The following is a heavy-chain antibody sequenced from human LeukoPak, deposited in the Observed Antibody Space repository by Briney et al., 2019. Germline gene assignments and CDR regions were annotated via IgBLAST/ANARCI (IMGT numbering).Heavy chain of an antibody. CDR3: ARGHNRWELLQVYYYYGMDV. CDR2: MNPNSGNT. D-gene: IGHD1-26*01. J-gene: IGHJ6*02. Sequence: GASVKVSCKASGYTFTSYDINWVRQATGQGLEWMGWMNPNSGNTGYAQKFQGRVTMTRNTSISTAYMELSSLRSEDTAVYYCARGHNRWELLQVYYYYGMDVWGQGTTVTVSS. V-gene: IGHV1-8*01. CDR1: GYTFTSYD.